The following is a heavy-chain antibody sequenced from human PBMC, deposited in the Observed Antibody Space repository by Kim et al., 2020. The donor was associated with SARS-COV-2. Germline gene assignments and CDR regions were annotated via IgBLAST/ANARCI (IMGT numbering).Heavy chain of an antibody. CDR3: ARAGGRFLEWLAWGGMDV. CDR1: GFTFSSYS. J-gene: IGHJ6*02. Sequence: GGSLRLSCAASGFTFSSYSMNWVRQAPGKGLEWVSSISSSSSYIYYADSVKGRFTISRDNAKNSLYLQMNSLRAEDTAVYYCARAGGRFLEWLAWGGMDVWGQGTTVTVSS. CDR2: ISSSSSYI. D-gene: IGHD3-3*01. V-gene: IGHV3-21*01.